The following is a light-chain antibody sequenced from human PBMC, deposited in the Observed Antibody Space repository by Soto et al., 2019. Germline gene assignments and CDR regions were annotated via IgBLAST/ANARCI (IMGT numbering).Light chain of an antibody. CDR1: SSDVGDYHY. J-gene: IGLJ2*01. Sequence: QSALTQPASVSGSPGQSITISCTGTSSDVGDYHYVSWYQHHPGKAPKLMIYDVTNRPSGASNRFSGSKSGSTASLTISRLQAEDEGDYYCSSYTISSPLVFGGGTKVTVL. V-gene: IGLV2-14*03. CDR2: DVT. CDR3: SSYTISSPLV.